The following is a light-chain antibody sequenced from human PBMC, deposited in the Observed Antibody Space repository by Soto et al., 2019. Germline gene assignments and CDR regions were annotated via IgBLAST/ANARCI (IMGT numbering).Light chain of an antibody. Sequence: AIRMTQSPSSLSASTGDRVTITCRASQGISSYLAWYQQKPGKAPKLLIYAASTLQSGVPSRFSGSGSGTDFTLTISCLQSEDFATYYCQKYNSAPLTFGGGTKVDIK. CDR2: AAS. V-gene: IGKV1-8*01. CDR3: QKYNSAPLT. CDR1: QGISSY. J-gene: IGKJ4*01.